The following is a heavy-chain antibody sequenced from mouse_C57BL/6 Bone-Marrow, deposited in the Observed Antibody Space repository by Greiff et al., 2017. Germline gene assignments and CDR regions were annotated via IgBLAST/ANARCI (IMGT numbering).Heavy chain of an antibody. V-gene: IGHV1-5*01. CDR3: TRFPYYDYDPFYAMDY. CDR2: IYPGNSDT. Sequence: EVQLQQSGTVLARPGASVKMSCKTSGYTFTSYWMHWVKQRPGQGLAWIGAIYPGNSDTSYNQKFKGKAKLTAVTSASTAYMELSSLTNEDSAVYYCTRFPYYDYDPFYAMDYWGQGTSVTVSS. D-gene: IGHD2-4*01. CDR1: GYTFTSYW. J-gene: IGHJ4*01.